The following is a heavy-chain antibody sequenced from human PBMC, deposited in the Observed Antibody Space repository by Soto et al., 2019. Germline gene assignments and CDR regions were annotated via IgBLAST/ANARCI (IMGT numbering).Heavy chain of an antibody. CDR3: ARDRGGDFRHGMDV. V-gene: IGHV1-8*01. Sequence: ASVKVSCKASGYTFTTYDIHWVRQATGHGLEWMGWMNPYNGNTGYAQNFQGRVTMTRDTSISTVYMELSSLKSEDTAVYYCARDRGGDFRHGMDVWGQGTSVTVSS. D-gene: IGHD2-21*02. J-gene: IGHJ6*02. CDR1: GYTFTTYD. CDR2: MNPYNGNT.